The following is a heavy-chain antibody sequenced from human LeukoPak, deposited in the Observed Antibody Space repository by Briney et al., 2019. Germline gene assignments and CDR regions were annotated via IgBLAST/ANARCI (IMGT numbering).Heavy chain of an antibody. D-gene: IGHD6-13*01. J-gene: IGHJ4*02. CDR3: ASRNSSSWYRR. CDR1: GGSISSSSYY. V-gene: IGHV4-39*01. CDR2: IYYSGST. Sequence: PSETLSLTCTVSGGSISSSSYYWGWIRQPPGKGLEWIGSIYYSGSTYYNPSLKSRVTISVDTSKNQFSLKLSSVTAADTAVYYCASRNSSSWYRRWGQGTLVTVSS.